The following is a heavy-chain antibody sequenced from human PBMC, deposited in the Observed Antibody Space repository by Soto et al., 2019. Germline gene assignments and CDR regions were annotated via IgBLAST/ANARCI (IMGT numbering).Heavy chain of an antibody. CDR1: GFTFRTYW. CDR2: IKYDESEK. J-gene: IGHJ6*02. Sequence: EVQLVESGGGLVQPGGSLRLSCVASGFTFRTYWMAWVRQAPEKGLEWEANIKYDESEKYYVDSVKGRFTVSRDNARNSLFVQMNSLRAEDTAVYYCARVRTEIYYGMDVWGQGTTVTVSS. V-gene: IGHV3-7*05. CDR3: ARVRTEIYYGMDV.